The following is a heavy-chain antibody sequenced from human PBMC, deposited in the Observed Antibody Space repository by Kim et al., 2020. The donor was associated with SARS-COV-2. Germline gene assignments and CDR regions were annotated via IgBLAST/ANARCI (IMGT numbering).Heavy chain of an antibody. J-gene: IGHJ4*02. Sequence: NVKSGATTYAQKFQGRVPLTRDTSVSTATMELNRLTSDDTAVYYCTREDYWGQGTLVTVSS. CDR2: NVKSGAT. CDR3: TREDY. V-gene: IGHV1-2*02.